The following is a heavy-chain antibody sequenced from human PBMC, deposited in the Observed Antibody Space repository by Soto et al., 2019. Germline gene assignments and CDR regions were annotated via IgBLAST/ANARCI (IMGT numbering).Heavy chain of an antibody. Sequence: QVQLVESGGGVVQPGRSLRLSCAASGFTFSSYGMHWVRQAPGKGLEWVAVISYDGSNKYYADSVKGRFTISRDNSKNTLYLQMNSLRAEDTAVYYCAKDLDPHGDSRRWFDPWGQGTLVTVSS. CDR3: AKDLDPHGDSRRWFDP. V-gene: IGHV3-30*18. CDR2: ISYDGSNK. J-gene: IGHJ5*02. CDR1: GFTFSSYG. D-gene: IGHD4-17*01.